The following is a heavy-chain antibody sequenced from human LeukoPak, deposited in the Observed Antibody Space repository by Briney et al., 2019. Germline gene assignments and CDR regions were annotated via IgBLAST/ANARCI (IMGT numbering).Heavy chain of an antibody. V-gene: IGHV3-23*01. D-gene: IGHD4-17*01. J-gene: IGHJ4*02. CDR3: VSDYGDYSTPYYFDY. CDR2: ISGSGGTT. Sequence: AGGSLRLSCAASGFTFRRYAMSWVRQAPGEGLEWVSAISGSGGTTHYADSVKGRFSISRDNSKSTLYLQMNSLRAEDTAVYYCVSDYGDYSTPYYFDYWGQGTLVTVSS. CDR1: GFTFRRYA.